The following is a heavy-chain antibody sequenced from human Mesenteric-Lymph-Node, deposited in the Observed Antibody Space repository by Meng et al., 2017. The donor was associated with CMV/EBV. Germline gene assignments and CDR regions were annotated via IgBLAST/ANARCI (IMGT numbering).Heavy chain of an antibody. J-gene: IGHJ6*02. V-gene: IGHV3-48*04. CDR3: ASGSHSSYYYYGMDV. D-gene: IGHD2-2*01. Sequence: GESLKISCAASGFTFSSYSMNWVRQAPGKGLEWLSYISSSSSTIYYADSVKGRFTISRDNNKNSLYMQMNCLGADDTAVYYCASGSHSSYYYYGMDVWGRGTTVTVSS. CDR2: ISSSSSTI. CDR1: GFTFSSYS.